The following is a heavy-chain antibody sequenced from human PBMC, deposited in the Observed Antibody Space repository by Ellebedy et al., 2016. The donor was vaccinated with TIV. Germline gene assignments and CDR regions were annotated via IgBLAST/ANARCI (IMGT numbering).Heavy chain of an antibody. Sequence: GESLKISCKGSGYSFTSYWISWVRQMPGKGLEWMGRIDPSDSYTNYSPSFQGHVTISADKSISTAYLQWSSLKASDTAMYYCARHEDCSGGSCHSEYWFDPWGQGTLVTVSS. CDR3: ARHEDCSGGSCHSEYWFDP. J-gene: IGHJ5*02. D-gene: IGHD2-15*01. CDR2: IDPSDSYT. CDR1: GYSFTSYW. V-gene: IGHV5-10-1*01.